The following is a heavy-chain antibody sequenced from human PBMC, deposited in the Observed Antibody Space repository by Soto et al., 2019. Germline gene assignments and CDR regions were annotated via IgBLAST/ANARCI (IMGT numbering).Heavy chain of an antibody. V-gene: IGHV1-69*12. CDR3: ARDDYEGGGTTFDY. D-gene: IGHD1-1*01. J-gene: IGHJ4*02. Sequence: QVQLVQSGAEVKKPGSSVKVSCKASGGTFSSYAISWVRQAPGQGLEWMGGIIPIFGTANYAQKFQGRVTXXAXEXXSTAYMELSSLRSEDTAVYYCARDDYEGGGTTFDYWGQGTLVTVSS. CDR1: GGTFSSYA. CDR2: IIPIFGTA.